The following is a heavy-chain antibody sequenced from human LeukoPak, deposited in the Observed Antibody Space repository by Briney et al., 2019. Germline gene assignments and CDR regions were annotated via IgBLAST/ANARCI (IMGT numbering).Heavy chain of an antibody. V-gene: IGHV1-2*02. CDR3: ARNGDYGAGYYGMDV. D-gene: IGHD4-17*01. CDR1: GYTFTAYY. Sequence: ASVKVSCKASGYTFTAYYMHWVRQAPGQGLEWVGWINPNSGGTNYAQNFQGRVTLTRDTSISTAYMELSRLSSDDRAVYYCARNGDYGAGYYGMDVWGQGTTVTVSS. J-gene: IGHJ6*02. CDR2: INPNSGGT.